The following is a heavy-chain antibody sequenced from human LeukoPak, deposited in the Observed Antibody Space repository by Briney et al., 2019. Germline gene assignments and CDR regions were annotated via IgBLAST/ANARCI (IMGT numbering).Heavy chain of an antibody. CDR3: ARPGSRRAYGGSSSYYFDY. CDR2: IYPGDSDT. J-gene: IGHJ4*02. V-gene: IGHV5-51*01. D-gene: IGHD3-10*01. Sequence: GASLKISSKGSGYSFTSYWIGWVRQLPGKGLGWMGIIYPGDSDTRYSPSFQGQVTISVDKSISTAYLQWSSLKASDTAMYYCARPGSRRAYGGSSSYYFDYWSQGTLVTVSS. CDR1: GYSFTSYW.